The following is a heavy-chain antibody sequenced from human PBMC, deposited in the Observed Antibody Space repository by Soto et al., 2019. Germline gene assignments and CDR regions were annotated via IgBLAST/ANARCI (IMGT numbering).Heavy chain of an antibody. Sequence: QITLKESGPTLVKPTQTLTLTCTFSGFSLSTSGVGVGWIRQPPGKALERLALIYWDDDKRYSPSLKSRLTVTKDTSKNQVVLTITNMDPVDTATYYCAHSLIVATITVPYYYGMDVWGQGTTVTVSS. CDR2: IYWDDDK. J-gene: IGHJ6*02. D-gene: IGHD5-12*01. CDR3: AHSLIVATITVPYYYGMDV. CDR1: GFSLSTSGVG. V-gene: IGHV2-5*02.